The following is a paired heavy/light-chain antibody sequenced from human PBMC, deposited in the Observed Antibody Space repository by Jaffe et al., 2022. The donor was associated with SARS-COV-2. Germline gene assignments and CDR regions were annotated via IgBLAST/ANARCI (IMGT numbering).Heavy chain of an antibody. CDR2: INWNGGST. V-gene: IGHV3-20*01. J-gene: IGHJ2*01. CDR3: ARAFYGDYDQRGEWYFDL. D-gene: IGHD4-17*01. CDR1: GFTFDDYG. Sequence: EVQLVESGGGVVRPGGSLRLSCAASGFTFDDYGMSWVRQAPGKGLEWVSGINWNGGSTGYADSVKGRFTISRDNAKNSLYLQMNSLRAEDTALYHCARAFYGDYDQRGEWYFDLWGRGTLVTVSS.
Light chain of an antibody. V-gene: IGKV1-5*03. CDR1: QSISSW. CDR2: KAS. J-gene: IGKJ4*01. CDR3: QQYNSYPAT. Sequence: DIQMTQSPSTLSASVGDRVTITCRASQSISSWLAWYQQKPGKAPKLLIYKASSLESGVPSRFSGSGSGTEFTLTISSLQPDDFATYYCQQYNSYPATFGGGTKVEIK.